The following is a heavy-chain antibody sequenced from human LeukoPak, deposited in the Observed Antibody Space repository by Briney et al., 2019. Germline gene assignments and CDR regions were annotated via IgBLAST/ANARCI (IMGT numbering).Heavy chain of an antibody. J-gene: IGHJ6*03. CDR1: GYTFTSYY. CDR2: INPSGGST. Sequence: ASVKVSCKASGYTFTSYYMHWVRQAPGQGLEWMGIINPSGGSTSYAQKFQGRVTMTRDMSTSTVYMELSSLRSEDTAVYYCARDCGFWSGRGTRYYYYMDVWGKGTTVTVSS. D-gene: IGHD3-3*01. CDR3: ARDCGFWSGRGTRYYYYMDV. V-gene: IGHV1-46*01.